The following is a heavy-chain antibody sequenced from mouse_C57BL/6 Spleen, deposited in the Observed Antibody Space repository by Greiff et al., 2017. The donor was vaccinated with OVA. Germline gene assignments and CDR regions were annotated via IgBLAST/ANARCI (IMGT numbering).Heavy chain of an antibody. Sequence: DVQLVESGGGLVKPGGSLKLSCAASGFTFSSYAMSWVRQTPEKRLEWVATISDGGSYTYYPDNVKGRFTISRDNAKNNLYLQMSHLKSEDTAMYYCASSPFAYWGQGTLVTVSA. CDR1: GFTFSSYA. V-gene: IGHV5-4*01. D-gene: IGHD6-2*01. CDR2: ISDGGSYT. CDR3: ASSPFAY. J-gene: IGHJ3*01.